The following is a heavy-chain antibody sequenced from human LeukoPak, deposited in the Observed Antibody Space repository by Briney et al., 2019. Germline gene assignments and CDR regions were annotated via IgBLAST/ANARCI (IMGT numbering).Heavy chain of an antibody. CDR2: IYYTGNT. CDR3: ARGGGAAGYDNEFDY. V-gene: IGHV4-59*01. D-gene: IGHD5-12*01. J-gene: IGHJ4*02. CDR1: GGSISSYY. Sequence: PSETLSLTCTVSGGSISSYYWSWIRQPPGEGLGWIGYIYYTGNTKFNPSLKRRATISVDTSKKQFSLKLKCVNAADAALYYCARGGGAAGYDNEFDYWGQGSLVTVSS.